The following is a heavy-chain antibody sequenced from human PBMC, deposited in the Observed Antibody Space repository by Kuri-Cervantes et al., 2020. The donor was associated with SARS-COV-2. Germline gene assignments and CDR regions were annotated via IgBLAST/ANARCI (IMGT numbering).Heavy chain of an antibody. D-gene: IGHD3-10*01. CDR2: IYYSGST. CDR3: ARGHYGSGSYYSAPFDY. J-gene: IGHJ4*02. CDR1: GGSISSGGYY. V-gene: IGHV4-31*01. Sequence: SETLSLTCTVSGGSISSGGYYWSWIRQHPGKGLEWIGYIYYSGSTYYNPSLKSLVTISVDTSKNQFSLKLSSVTAADTAVYYCARGHYGSGSYYSAPFDYWGQGTLVTVSS.